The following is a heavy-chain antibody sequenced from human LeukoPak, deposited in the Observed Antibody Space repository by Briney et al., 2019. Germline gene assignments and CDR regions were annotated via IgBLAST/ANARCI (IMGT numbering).Heavy chain of an antibody. CDR1: GITFANNW. Sequence: SGGSLRLSCAASGITFANNWMHWVGHGPGLGLVWISRINSDGGGAIYADSVKGRFTVSRDNAKNTLYLQMNSLRAEDTAVYYCARDVPHNWFDTWGQGTLVTVSS. V-gene: IGHV3-74*01. CDR3: ARDVPHNWFDT. J-gene: IGHJ5*02. CDR2: INSDGGGA.